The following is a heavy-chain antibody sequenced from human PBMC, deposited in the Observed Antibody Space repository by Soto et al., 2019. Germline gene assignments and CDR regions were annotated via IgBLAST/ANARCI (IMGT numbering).Heavy chain of an antibody. CDR2: ISAYNGNT. Sequence: QVQLVQSGAEVKKPGASVKVSCKASGYTFTSYGISWVRQAPGQGLEWMGWISAYNGNTNYAQKLQGRVTMTTDTSTSTAYMELRSLRSDDTAVYYCARDNMYDILTGIDYYYYGMDVWGQGTTVTVSS. V-gene: IGHV1-18*04. CDR1: GYTFTSYG. CDR3: ARDNMYDILTGIDYYYYGMDV. J-gene: IGHJ6*02. D-gene: IGHD3-9*01.